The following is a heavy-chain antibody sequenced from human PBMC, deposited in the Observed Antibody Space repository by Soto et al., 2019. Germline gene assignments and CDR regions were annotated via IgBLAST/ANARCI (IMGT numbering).Heavy chain of an antibody. J-gene: IGHJ6*03. V-gene: IGHV1-2*04. CDR2: INPNGGGT. CDR3: ARGDCSSTSCPTGTDYYYMDV. CDR1: GYTFTGYY. D-gene: IGHD2-2*01. Sequence: ASVKVSCKASGYTFTGYYMHWVRQAPGQGLEWMGWINPNGGGTNYAQKFQGWVTMTRDTSISTAYMELSRLRSDDTAVYYCARGDCSSTSCPTGTDYYYMDVWGKGTTVTVSS.